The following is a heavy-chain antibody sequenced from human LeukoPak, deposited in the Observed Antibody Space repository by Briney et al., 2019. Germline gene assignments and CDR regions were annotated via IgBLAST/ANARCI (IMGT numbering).Heavy chain of an antibody. Sequence: SETLSLTCTVSGGSISGSHYYWGWIRQSPGKGLEWIGGVYYTGSTYYNPSLKSRITVSVDTSKNQFSLKLGSVTAADTAVYYCARRNGLFDPWGQGTLVTVSS. D-gene: IGHD2-8*01. J-gene: IGHJ5*02. CDR3: ARRNGLFDP. CDR1: GGSISGSHYY. V-gene: IGHV4-39*01. CDR2: VYYTGST.